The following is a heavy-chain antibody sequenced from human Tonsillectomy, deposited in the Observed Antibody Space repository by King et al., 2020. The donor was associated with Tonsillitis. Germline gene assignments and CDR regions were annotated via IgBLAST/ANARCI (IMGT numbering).Heavy chain of an antibody. J-gene: IGHJ4*02. D-gene: IGHD3-10*02. V-gene: IGHV3-72*01. CDR2: TRNKPNTYTT. CDR1: GFTFSDHY. Sequence: VQLVESGGGFVQPGGSLRLSCAASGFTFSDHYLDWVRQAPGKGLEWVGRTRNKPNTYTTEYAASVKGRFTISRDDSKNSLYLQMNSLTIEDTAVYYCARDLSGDLDFWGQGTLVTVSS. CDR3: ARDLSGDLDF.